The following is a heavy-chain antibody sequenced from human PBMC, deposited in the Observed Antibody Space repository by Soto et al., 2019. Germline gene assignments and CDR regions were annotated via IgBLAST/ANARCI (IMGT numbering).Heavy chain of an antibody. V-gene: IGHV3-33*01. J-gene: IGHJ5*02. Sequence: GGSLRLSCAASGFTFSSYVMHWVRQAPGKGLEWVAVIWYDGSNKYYADSVKGRFTISRDNSKNTLYLQMNSLRAEDTAVYYCARDREYDILTGHGEDNWFDPWGQGTLVTVS. D-gene: IGHD3-9*01. CDR2: IWYDGSNK. CDR1: GFTFSSYV. CDR3: ARDREYDILTGHGEDNWFDP.